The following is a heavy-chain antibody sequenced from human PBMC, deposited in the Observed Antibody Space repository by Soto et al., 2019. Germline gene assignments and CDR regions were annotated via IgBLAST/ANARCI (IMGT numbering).Heavy chain of an antibody. CDR2: IYYSGST. V-gene: IGHV4-59*01. D-gene: IGHD2-15*01. J-gene: IGHJ6*02. Sequence: QVQLQESGPGLAKPSETLSLTCTVSGGSISSYYWSWIRQPPGKGLEWIGYIYYSGSTNYNPSLKSRVTISVDTSKNQFSLKLSSVTAADTAVYYCARLVVVPHCSGGSCYSYYYGMDVWGQGTTVTVSS. CDR1: GGSISSYY. CDR3: ARLVVVPHCSGGSCYSYYYGMDV.